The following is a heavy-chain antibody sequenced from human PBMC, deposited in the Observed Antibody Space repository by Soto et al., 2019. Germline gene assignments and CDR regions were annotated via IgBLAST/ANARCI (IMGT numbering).Heavy chain of an antibody. D-gene: IGHD1-1*01. Sequence: QVQLVQSGAEVKKPGTSVKVSCKASGYSFATYAIHWVRQAPGQGLEWMGWINPATGNTEYSDKFQDRVTFTRDTSATTASMELRGLRSEDTAVYYCARRYKSAGWLEPWGQGTLVTVSS. CDR3: ARRYKSAGWLEP. J-gene: IGHJ5*02. V-gene: IGHV1-3*01. CDR2: INPATGNT. CDR1: GYSFATYA.